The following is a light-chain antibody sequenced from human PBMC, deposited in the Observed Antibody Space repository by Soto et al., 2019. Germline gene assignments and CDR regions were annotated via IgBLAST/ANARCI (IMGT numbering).Light chain of an antibody. CDR2: AAS. CDR1: QNINNY. CDR3: QQSYSSLTWT. V-gene: IGKV1-39*01. Sequence: DIKITQRPSHPCPSVGDTVTTTCRATQNINNYLNWYQQKPGQASRLLIYAASSLQSGVPSRFSGSGSGTDFTLTISSLQPEDCATYYCQQSYSSLTWTFGQGTKV. J-gene: IGKJ1*01.